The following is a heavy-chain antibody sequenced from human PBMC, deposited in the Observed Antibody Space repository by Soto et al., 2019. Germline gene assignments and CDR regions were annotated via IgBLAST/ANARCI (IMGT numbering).Heavy chain of an antibody. CDR2: ISYDGSNK. J-gene: IGHJ6*02. CDR3: AKDRYYHGLAV. Sequence: WALRLSCAASGFTFSSYGMHWVRQAPGKGLEWVAVISYDGSNKYYADSVKGRFTISRDNSKNTLYLQMNSLRAEDTAVYYCAKDRYYHGLAVWAQGTTVPVSS. V-gene: IGHV3-30*18. CDR1: GFTFSSYG.